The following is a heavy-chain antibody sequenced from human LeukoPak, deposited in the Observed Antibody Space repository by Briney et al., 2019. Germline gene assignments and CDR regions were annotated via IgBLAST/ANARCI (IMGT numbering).Heavy chain of an antibody. CDR2: IYYSGST. CDR1: GGSISSGGYY. J-gene: IGHJ4*02. Sequence: SETLSLTCTVSGGSISSGGYYWSWIRQHPGKGLEWIGYIYYSGSTYYNPSLKSRVTISVDTSKNQFSLKLSSVTAADTAVYYCAREGSSYAIDYWGQGTLVTVSS. CDR3: AREGSSYAIDY. D-gene: IGHD2-2*01. V-gene: IGHV4-31*03.